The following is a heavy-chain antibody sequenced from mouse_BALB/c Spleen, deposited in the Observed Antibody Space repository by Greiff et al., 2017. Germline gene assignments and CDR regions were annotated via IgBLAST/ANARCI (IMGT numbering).Heavy chain of an antibody. V-gene: IGHV5-4*02. D-gene: IGHD2-4*01. CDR2: ISDGGSYT. CDR3: ARDRGLRDAMDY. J-gene: IGHJ4*01. CDR1: GFTFSDYY. Sequence: EVKLMESGGGLVKPGGSLKLSCAASGFTFSDYYMYWVRQTPEKRLEWVATISDGGSYTYYPDSVKGRFTISRDNAKNNLYLQMSSLKSEDTAMYYCARDRGLRDAMDYWGQGTSVTVSS.